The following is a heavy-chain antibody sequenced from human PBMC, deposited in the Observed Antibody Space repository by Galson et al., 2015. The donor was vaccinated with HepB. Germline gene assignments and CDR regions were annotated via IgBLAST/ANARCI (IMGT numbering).Heavy chain of an antibody. D-gene: IGHD6-19*01. CDR2: TYYRSKWYS. CDR3: ARYGSGWYVDS. V-gene: IGHV6-1*01. J-gene: IGHJ4*02. CDR1: GDSVSSTSAA. Sequence: CAISGDSVSSTSAAWNWFRQSPSRGLEWLGRTYYRSKWYSDYAGSLRSRITINPDTSKNLFSLNLNSVTPEDTAVYYCARYGSGWYVDSWGQGTLVTVSA.